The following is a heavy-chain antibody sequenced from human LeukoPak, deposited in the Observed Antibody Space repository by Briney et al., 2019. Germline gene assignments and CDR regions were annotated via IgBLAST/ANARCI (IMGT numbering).Heavy chain of an antibody. CDR3: ARNRTSYYGEIPFDV. CDR2: IYGSGGT. J-gene: IGHJ3*01. Sequence: SETLSLTCSVSGGAISNFYWSWIRQSAGKGLEWIGQIYGSGGTNYNPSLKSRATMSTDKSKNQISLRLTSVTAADTAVYYCARNRTSYYGEIPFDVWGQGTMVTVSS. V-gene: IGHV4-4*07. D-gene: IGHD3/OR15-3a*01. CDR1: GGAISNFY.